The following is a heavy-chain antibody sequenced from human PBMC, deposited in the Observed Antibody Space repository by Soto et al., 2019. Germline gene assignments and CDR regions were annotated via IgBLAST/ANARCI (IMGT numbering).Heavy chain of an antibody. V-gene: IGHV3-30*18. J-gene: IGHJ6*02. CDR2: ISYDGSNK. CDR3: AKDLASGGSYSDYYYYGMDV. D-gene: IGHD1-26*01. CDR1: GFTFSSYG. Sequence: GGSLRLSCAASGFTFSSYGMHWVRQAPGKGLEWVAVISYDGSNKYYADSVKGRFTISRDNSKNTLYLQMNSLRAEDTAVYYCAKDLASGGSYSDYYYYGMDVWGQGTTVTVSS.